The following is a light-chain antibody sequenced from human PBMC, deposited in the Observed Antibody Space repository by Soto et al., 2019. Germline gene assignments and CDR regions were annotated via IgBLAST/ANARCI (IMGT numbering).Light chain of an antibody. Sequence: QSALTQPPSVSGAPGQRVTISCTGSSSNIGSGYDVQWYQQLPGTAPKLLIYGNSNRPSGVPDRFSGSKSGTSASLAITGLQADDEADYYCQSYDGSLSAHYVFGTGNKVTVL. CDR3: QSYDGSLSAHYV. CDR2: GNS. CDR1: SSNIGSGYD. J-gene: IGLJ1*01. V-gene: IGLV1-40*01.